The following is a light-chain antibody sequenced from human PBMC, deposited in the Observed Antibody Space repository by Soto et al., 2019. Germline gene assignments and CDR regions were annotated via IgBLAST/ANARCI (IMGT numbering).Light chain of an antibody. J-gene: IGLJ2*01. CDR3: AAWDDSLSGVV. CDR1: SSNIGSNY. V-gene: IGLV1-47*01. Sequence: QLVLTQPPSASGTPGQRVTISCSGSSSNIGSNYVYWYQQLPGTAPTLLIYRNNQRPSGVPDRISGSQSGTSASLAISGLRSEDEADYYCAAWDDSLSGVVFGGGTKLTVL. CDR2: RNN.